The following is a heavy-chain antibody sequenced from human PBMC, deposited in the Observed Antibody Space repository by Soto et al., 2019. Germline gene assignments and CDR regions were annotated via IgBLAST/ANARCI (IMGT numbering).Heavy chain of an antibody. CDR1: GFTFSSYW. V-gene: IGHV3-74*01. CDR3: ARDVDRGYYGSGSYHEPNGLNWFDP. CDR2: INSDGSST. Sequence: GGSLRLSCAASGFTFSSYWMHWVRQAPGKGLVWVSRINSDGSSTSYADSVKGRFTISRDNAKNTLYLQMNSLRAEDTAVYYCARDVDRGYYGSGSYHEPNGLNWFDPWGQGTLVTVSS. D-gene: IGHD3-10*01. J-gene: IGHJ5*02.